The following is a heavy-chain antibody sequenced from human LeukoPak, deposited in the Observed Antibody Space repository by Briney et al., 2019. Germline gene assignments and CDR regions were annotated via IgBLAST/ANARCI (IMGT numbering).Heavy chain of an antibody. CDR1: GGTFSSYA. V-gene: IGHV1-69*04. Sequence: SVKVSCKASGGTFSSYAISWVRQAPGQGLEWMGRIIPIFGIANYAQKFQGRVTITADKSTSTAYMELSSLRSEDTAVYYCARLGVDCSSTSCFPVPWGQGTLFTVS. CDR3: ARLGVDCSSTSCFPVP. J-gene: IGHJ5*02. D-gene: IGHD2-2*01. CDR2: IIPIFGIA.